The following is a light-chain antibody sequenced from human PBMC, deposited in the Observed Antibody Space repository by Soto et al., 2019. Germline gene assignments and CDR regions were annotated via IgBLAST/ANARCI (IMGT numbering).Light chain of an antibody. CDR1: SSNIGAGYD. V-gene: IGLV1-40*01. CDR2: GNS. CDR3: QSYDSSLSAF. J-gene: IGLJ1*01. Sequence: QSVLTQPPSVSGAPGQRVTISCTGSSSNIGAGYDVHWYQQLPGTAPKLLIYGNSNRPSGVPDRFSGSKSGTSASLAITGLQAEDEAYYYCQSYDSSLSAFFGTGTKVTVL.